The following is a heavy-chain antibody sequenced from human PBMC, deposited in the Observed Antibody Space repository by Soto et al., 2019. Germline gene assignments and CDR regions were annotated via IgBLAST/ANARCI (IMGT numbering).Heavy chain of an antibody. CDR2: IAPYNGNT. D-gene: IGHD1-1*01. CDR3: ARDPNWNVLRQYTFDL. Sequence: QIQLVQSGAEVKKPGASVRVSCKASGYAFTNYGISWVRQAPGQGLEWMGWIAPYNGNTDYAQKLQDRVTMTTDTSTGTAYMELRSLRSDDTAVYYCARDPNWNVLRQYTFDLWGQGTMVTVSS. V-gene: IGHV1-18*01. J-gene: IGHJ3*01. CDR1: GYAFTNYG.